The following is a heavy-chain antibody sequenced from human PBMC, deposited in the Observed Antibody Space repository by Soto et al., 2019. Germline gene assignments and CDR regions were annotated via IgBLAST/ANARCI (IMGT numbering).Heavy chain of an antibody. CDR1: GGSFSGYY. Sequence: SETLSLTCAVYGGSFSGYYWSWIRQPPGKGLEWVGEINHSGSTNYNQSLKSRVTISVDTSKNQFSLKLRSVTAADTGVYYCARDKVEANYYCGMDVWGQGTTVTVSS. D-gene: IGHD2-15*01. V-gene: IGHV4-34*01. J-gene: IGHJ6*02. CDR3: ARDKVEANYYCGMDV. CDR2: INHSGST.